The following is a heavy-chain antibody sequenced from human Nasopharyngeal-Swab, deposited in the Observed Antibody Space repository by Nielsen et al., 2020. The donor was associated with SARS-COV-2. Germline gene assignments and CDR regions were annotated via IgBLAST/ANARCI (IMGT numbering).Heavy chain of an antibody. V-gene: IGHV3-30*18. J-gene: IGHJ4*02. Sequence: GGSLRLSCAASGFTFQNYGMQWVREAPGKGLEWVAVISFNGDYKYYAESLKGRFTVSRDNSKNTLYLQLNGLETEDTAIYYCVKPRQMFGMVISHYLDSWGQGTLVTVSS. CDR1: GFTFQNYG. D-gene: IGHD3-3*01. CDR2: ISFNGDYK. CDR3: VKPRQMFGMVISHYLDS.